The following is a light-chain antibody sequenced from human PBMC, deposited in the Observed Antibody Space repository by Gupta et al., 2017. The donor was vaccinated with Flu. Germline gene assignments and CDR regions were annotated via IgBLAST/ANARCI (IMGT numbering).Light chain of an antibody. CDR3: QQYGNSPRT. CDR1: QSSSSSY. CDR2: GAS. J-gene: IGKJ2*01. Sequence: EGATLSCRASQSSSSSYLAWYQQKPGQAPRLLIHGASSRATGIPDRFSGSGSGTDFTLTISRLEPEDCAVYYCQQYGNSPRTFGQGTNLEIK. V-gene: IGKV3-20*01.